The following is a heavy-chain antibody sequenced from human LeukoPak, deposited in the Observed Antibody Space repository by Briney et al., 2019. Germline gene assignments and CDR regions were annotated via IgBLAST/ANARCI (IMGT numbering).Heavy chain of an antibody. CDR2: MNPNSGNT. V-gene: IGHV1-8*03. D-gene: IGHD3-22*01. J-gene: IGHJ4*02. CDR3: ARAPYYYDSSGYYKLGFFDY. Sequence: ASVKVSCKASGYTFTSYDINWVRQATGQGLEWMGWMNPNSGNTGYAQKFQGRVTITRNTSISTAYMELSSLRSEDTAVYYCARAPYYYDSSGYYKLGFFDYWGQGTLVTVSS. CDR1: GYTFTSYD.